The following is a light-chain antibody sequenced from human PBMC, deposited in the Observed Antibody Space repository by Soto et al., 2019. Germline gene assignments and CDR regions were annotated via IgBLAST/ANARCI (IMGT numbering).Light chain of an antibody. CDR2: AAS. Sequence: DIQLTQFPTSLSASVGDRVTIACRASQFIDSYLNWYQQKPGKAPKLLIYAASSLQSGVSSRFSGSGSGTDFTLTINSLQPEDFATYYCQQSYSTTRTFGQGTKVEIK. CDR3: QQSYSTTRT. V-gene: IGKV1-39*01. CDR1: QFIDSY. J-gene: IGKJ1*01.